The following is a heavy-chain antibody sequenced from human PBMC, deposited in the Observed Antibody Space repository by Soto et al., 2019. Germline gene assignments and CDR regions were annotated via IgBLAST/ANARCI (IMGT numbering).Heavy chain of an antibody. V-gene: IGHV4-34*01. CDR2: VNRDGST. CDR1: GESFSGYY. D-gene: IGHD3-10*01. CDR3: AGFRWFGQKYEWDV. Sequence: QVYLQQWGAGLLKPSEPLSLTCGVYGESFSGYYWSWIRQPPGKGLEWMGEVNRDGSTNYNPSLKSRVAMSTDTSKKQISLNLNSVTAADTAVYYCAGFRWFGQKYEWDVWGEWTTVTVSS. J-gene: IGHJ6*04.